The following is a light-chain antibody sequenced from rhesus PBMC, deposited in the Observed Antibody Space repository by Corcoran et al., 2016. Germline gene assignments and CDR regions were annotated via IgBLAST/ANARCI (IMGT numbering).Light chain of an antibody. CDR2: GAS. Sequence: EIVMTQAPATLYLSPGERATLSGRARQSVSSSLAWYQQKPGKAPRLHTYGASSRAAGIPDRFSASGCGTDFTLPISGLGPGGVAFCYCLRHSNWPGFCQRTKVDIK. J-gene: IGKJ2*01. V-gene: IGKV3-24*01. CDR1: QSVSSS. CDR3: LRHSNWPG.